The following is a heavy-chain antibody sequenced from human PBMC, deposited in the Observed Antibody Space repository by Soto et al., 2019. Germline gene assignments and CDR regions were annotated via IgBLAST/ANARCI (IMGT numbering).Heavy chain of an antibody. CDR2: IKSKTDGGTT. Sequence: EVQLVESGGGLVKPGGPFSLSVEPPGFPLRTAWLGGVPRPQGKGREWFGRIKSKTDGGTTDYAAPVKGRFTISRDDSKNTLYLQMNSLKTEDTAVYYCTTDPILAVAGNLDYWGQGTLVTVSS. CDR3: TTDPILAVAGNLDY. CDR1: GFPLRTAW. D-gene: IGHD6-19*01. J-gene: IGHJ4*02. V-gene: IGHV3-15*01.